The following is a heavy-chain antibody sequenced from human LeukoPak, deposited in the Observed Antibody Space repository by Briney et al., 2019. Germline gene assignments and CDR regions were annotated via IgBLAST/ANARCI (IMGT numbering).Heavy chain of an antibody. V-gene: IGHV3-33*01. CDR3: ARAYSGFSSRGFDY. D-gene: IGHD5-12*01. Sequence: PGQSLRLSCTVSGFTFNNYGMHWVRQAPGKGLEWVADIWYDGSNKYYAESVRGRFTISRDNSKNTVSLQMTSLRAEDTAVYYCARAYSGFSSRGFDYWGQGTLVSVSS. CDR2: IWYDGSNK. CDR1: GFTFNNYG. J-gene: IGHJ4*02.